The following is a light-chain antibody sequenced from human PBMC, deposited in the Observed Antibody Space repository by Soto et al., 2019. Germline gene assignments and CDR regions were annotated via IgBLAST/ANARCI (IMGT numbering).Light chain of an antibody. J-gene: IGKJ1*01. Sequence: DIHRTHSPSSLCASLGDIVTMTFRASQSISSYLNWYQQKPGKAPELLIYAASTLQSGVPSRFSGSGSGTDFTLTISSLQSEDFAVYYCHEYNTWPWTFGQGTKVDIK. CDR3: HEYNTWPWT. V-gene: IGKV1-39*01. CDR2: AAS. CDR1: QSISSY.